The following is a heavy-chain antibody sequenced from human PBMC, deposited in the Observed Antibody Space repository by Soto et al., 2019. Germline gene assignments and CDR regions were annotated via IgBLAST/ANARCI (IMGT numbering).Heavy chain of an antibody. V-gene: IGHV4-39*07. Sequence: ASETLSLTCTVSGGSISSSSYYWGWIRQPPGKGLEWIGKINHSGSTYYNPSLKSRVTISVDTSKNQFSLKLSSVTAADTAVYYCARAKILHKSGFDYWGQGTLVTVSS. D-gene: IGHD7-27*01. CDR1: GGSISSSSYY. J-gene: IGHJ4*02. CDR2: INHSGST. CDR3: ARAKILHKSGFDY.